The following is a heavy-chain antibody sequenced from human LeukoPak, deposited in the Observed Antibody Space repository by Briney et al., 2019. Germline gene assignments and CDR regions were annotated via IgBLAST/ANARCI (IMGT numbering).Heavy chain of an antibody. Sequence: GESLKISCKGSGYSFTSYWIGWVRQMPGKGLEWMGIIYPGDSDTRYSPSFQGQVTISADKSISTAYLQWSSLKASDTAMYYCARLAKGIQLWLWIDYWGQGTLVTVSS. CDR3: ARLAKGIQLWLWIDY. V-gene: IGHV5-51*01. CDR1: GYSFTSYW. D-gene: IGHD5-18*01. J-gene: IGHJ4*02. CDR2: IYPGDSDT.